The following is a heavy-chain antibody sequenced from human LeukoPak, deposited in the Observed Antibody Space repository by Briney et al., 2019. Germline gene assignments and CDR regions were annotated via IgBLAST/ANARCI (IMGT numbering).Heavy chain of an antibody. CDR2: ISGSGGST. CDR1: GFTFSSYA. V-gene: IGHV3-23*01. Sequence: PGGSLRLSCAASGFTFSSYAMSWVRRTPGKGLEWVSGISGSGGSTYYADSVKGRFTISRDNSKNTLYLQINSLRAEDTAVYYCVKSGGACTSTSCPFDYWGQGTLVTVSS. J-gene: IGHJ4*02. D-gene: IGHD2-2*01. CDR3: VKSGGACTSTSCPFDY.